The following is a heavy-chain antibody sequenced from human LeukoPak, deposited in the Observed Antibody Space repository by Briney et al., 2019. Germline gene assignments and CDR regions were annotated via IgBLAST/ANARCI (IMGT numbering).Heavy chain of an antibody. D-gene: IGHD5-12*01. CDR1: GFTSTNYA. J-gene: IGHJ4*02. CDR2: LIGSSGST. Sequence: PGGSLRLSCAASGFTSTNYAMNWVRQAPGEGLERVSVLIGSSGSTDYADSVKGRFTISRDNSKNTVFLQMNSLRAEDTAIYYCAKGAYDYIEIGYFDSWGQGTLVTVSS. V-gene: IGHV3-23*01. CDR3: AKGAYDYIEIGYFDS.